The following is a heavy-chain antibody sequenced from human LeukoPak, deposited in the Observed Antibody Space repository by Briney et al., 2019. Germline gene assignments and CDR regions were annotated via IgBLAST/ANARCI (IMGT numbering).Heavy chain of an antibody. V-gene: IGHV3-53*01. CDR1: GFTFSSYA. J-gene: IGHJ3*02. D-gene: IGHD6-13*01. CDR2: IYSGGST. CDR3: ASAAAGTDAFDI. Sequence: QSGGSLRLSCAASGFTFSSYAMSWVRQAPGKGLEWVSVIYSGGSTYYADSVKGRFTISRDNSKNTLYLQMNSLRAEDTAVYYCASAAAGTDAFDIWGQGTVVTVSS.